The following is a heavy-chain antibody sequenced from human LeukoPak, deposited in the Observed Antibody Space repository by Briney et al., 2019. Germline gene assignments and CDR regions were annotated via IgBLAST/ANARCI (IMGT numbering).Heavy chain of an antibody. CDR1: GFTFSSHA. V-gene: IGHV3-30*18. CDR3: AKPTTVTTSYYFDY. CDR2: ISYHTSDK. Sequence: GRSLRLSCAASGFTFSSHAMHWVRQAPGKGLEWVASISYHTSDKFYADSVKGRFTISRDNSLDTLYLQMNSLRAEDTAIYYCAKPTTVTTSYYFDYWGQGTLVTVSS. D-gene: IGHD4-17*01. J-gene: IGHJ4*02.